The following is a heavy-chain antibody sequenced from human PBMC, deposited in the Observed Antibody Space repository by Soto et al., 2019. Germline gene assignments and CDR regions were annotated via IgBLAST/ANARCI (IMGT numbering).Heavy chain of an antibody. D-gene: IGHD3-22*01. CDR1: GASINYNDYY. Sequence: NPSETLSRTCTVSGASINYNDYYWIWIRQTPGKGLEWIGYVYYSGTTDYLPSLKSRLSMSIDKSRNQFTLRLNSVTAADTATYYCARMSYFYDKWYFDLWGRGTLVTVSS. V-gene: IGHV4-30-4*01. CDR2: VYYSGTT. CDR3: ARMSYFYDKWYFDL. J-gene: IGHJ2*01.